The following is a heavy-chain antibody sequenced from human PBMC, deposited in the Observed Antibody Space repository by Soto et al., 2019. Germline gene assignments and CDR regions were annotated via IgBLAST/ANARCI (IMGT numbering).Heavy chain of an antibody. V-gene: IGHV3-33*01. J-gene: IGHJ4*02. CDR2: IWYDGRNK. D-gene: IGHD6-13*01. CDR3: ARESSSSWPLDY. Sequence: VAVIWYDGRNKYYADSVKGRFTISRDNSKKTLFLQMNSLRAEDTAVYYCARESSSSWPLDYWGQGTLVTASS.